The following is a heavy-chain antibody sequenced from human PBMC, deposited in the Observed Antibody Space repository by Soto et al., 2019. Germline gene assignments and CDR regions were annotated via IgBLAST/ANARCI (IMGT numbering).Heavy chain of an antibody. Sequence: GESLKISCKGSGYRFTSYWIGWVRQMPGKGLEWMGLIFPGDSDTRYSPSFQGQVNISADKSVSTAYLQWSSLKASDTAMYYCATAGREYGVHSNPFDYWGQGTLVTVSS. CDR3: ATAGREYGVHSNPFDY. CDR2: IFPGDSDT. J-gene: IGHJ4*02. D-gene: IGHD2-8*01. V-gene: IGHV5-51*01. CDR1: GYRFTSYW.